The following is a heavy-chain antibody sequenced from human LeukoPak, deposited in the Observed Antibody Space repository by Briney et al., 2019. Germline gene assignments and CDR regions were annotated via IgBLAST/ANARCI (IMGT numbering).Heavy chain of an antibody. J-gene: IGHJ5*02. V-gene: IGHV3-33*01. CDR1: GFTFSSYG. D-gene: IGHD3-22*01. CDR3: ARGSYYYDSSGYYQFDP. Sequence: GGFLRLSCAASGFTFSSYGMHWVRQAPGKGLEWVAVIWYDGSNKYYADSVKGRFTISRDNSKNTLYLQMNSLRAEDTAVYYCARGSYYYDSSGYYQFDPWGQGTLVTVSS. CDR2: IWYDGSNK.